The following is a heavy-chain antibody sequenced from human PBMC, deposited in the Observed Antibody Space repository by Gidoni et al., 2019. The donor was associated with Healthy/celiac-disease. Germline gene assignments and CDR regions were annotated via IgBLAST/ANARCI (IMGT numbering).Heavy chain of an antibody. CDR2: IYSGGST. Sequence: EVQLVESGGGLVQPGGSLRLSCAASGFPVSNNYMGWVRQAAGKGLEGVSVIYSGGSTYYADSVKGRFTISRDNSKNTLYLQRNSLRAEDTAVYYCARFSTGWYGWFDPWGQGTLVTVSS. J-gene: IGHJ5*02. V-gene: IGHV3-66*01. CDR3: ARFSTGWYGWFDP. D-gene: IGHD6-19*01. CDR1: GFPVSNNY.